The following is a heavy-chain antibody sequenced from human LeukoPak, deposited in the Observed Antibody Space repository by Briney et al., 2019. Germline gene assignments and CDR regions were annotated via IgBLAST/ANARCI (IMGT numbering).Heavy chain of an antibody. Sequence: PGGSLRLSCAPSGFTFSSYAMSWVRQAPGKGLEWVSAISGSGGSTYYADSVKGRFTISRDNSKNTLYLQTNSLRAEDTAVYYCARTMVQGVIITSYFDYWGQGTLVTVSS. V-gene: IGHV3-23*01. CDR3: ARTMVQGVIITSYFDY. CDR1: GFTFSSYA. CDR2: ISGSGGST. J-gene: IGHJ4*02. D-gene: IGHD3-10*01.